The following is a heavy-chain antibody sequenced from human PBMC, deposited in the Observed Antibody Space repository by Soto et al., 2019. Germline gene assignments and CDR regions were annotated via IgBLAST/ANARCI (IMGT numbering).Heavy chain of an antibody. V-gene: IGHV3-30-3*01. CDR2: ISYDGNSK. CDR1: GFIFSNYV. J-gene: IGHJ4*02. CDR3: ARSYCGDDCALDH. D-gene: IGHD2-21*02. Sequence: VGSLRLSCAASGFIFSNYVMHWVRQAPGKGLEWVAVISYDGNSKHYADSVKGRFTIPRDNSKSTLHVQMNSLRAEDTAVYYCARSYCGDDCALDHWGQGTLVTVSS.